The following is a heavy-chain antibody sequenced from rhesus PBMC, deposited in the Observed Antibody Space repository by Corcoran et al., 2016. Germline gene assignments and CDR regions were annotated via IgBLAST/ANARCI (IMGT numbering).Heavy chain of an antibody. Sequence: EVQLVESGGGLVQPGGSLRLSCAASGFTFSDYYMYWVRQAPGKGLEWGGFIRSKSYGGTAEYAASVKGRFTISRDDSKSIAYLQMSSLKTEDTAVYYCTTGWSSFDYWGQGVLVTVSS. D-gene: IGHD2-39*02. CDR2: IRSKSYGGTA. CDR1: GFTFSDYY. V-gene: IGHV3-184*01. J-gene: IGHJ4*01. CDR3: TTGWSSFDY.